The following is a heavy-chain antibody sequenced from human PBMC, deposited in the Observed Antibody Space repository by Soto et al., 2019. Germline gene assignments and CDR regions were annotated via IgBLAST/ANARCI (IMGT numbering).Heavy chain of an antibody. CDR3: ARPSGWIDDYYDILTGYYRGAFDI. CDR1: GGSISSSSYY. Sequence: QLQLQESGPGLVKPSETLSLTCTVSGGSISSSSYYWGWIRQPPGKGLEWIGSIYYSGSTYYNPSLKSRVTISVDTSKNQFSLKLSSVTAADTAVYYCARPSGWIDDYYDILTGYYRGAFDIWGQGTMVTVSS. D-gene: IGHD3-9*01. J-gene: IGHJ3*02. CDR2: IYYSGST. V-gene: IGHV4-39*01.